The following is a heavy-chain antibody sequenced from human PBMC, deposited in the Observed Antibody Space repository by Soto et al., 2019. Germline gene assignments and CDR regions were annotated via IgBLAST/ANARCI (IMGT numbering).Heavy chain of an antibody. V-gene: IGHV3-73*02. Sequence: EVQLVESGGGLVQPGGSLKLSCAASGFTFSGSAMHWVRQASGKGLEWVGRIRSKANNYATVYAASVKGRFTISRDDSKNTAHLQMNSLKTEDTAVYYRARHALQYCGGDCYLLPYFDLWGRGTLVTVSS. J-gene: IGHJ2*01. CDR3: ARHALQYCGGDCYLLPYFDL. CDR2: IRSKANNYAT. D-gene: IGHD2-21*02. CDR1: GFTFSGSA.